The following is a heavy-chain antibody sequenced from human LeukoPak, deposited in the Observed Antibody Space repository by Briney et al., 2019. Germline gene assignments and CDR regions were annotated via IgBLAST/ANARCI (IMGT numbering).Heavy chain of an antibody. CDR1: GYSISSGYY. Sequence: SETLSLTCTVSGYSISSGYYWGWIRQPPGKGLEWIGSIYHSGSTYYNPSLKSRVTISVDTSKNQFSLKLSSVTAADTAVYYCARAKSPAVAGGGYFDYWGQGTLVTVSS. CDR3: ARAKSPAVAGGGYFDY. V-gene: IGHV4-38-2*02. J-gene: IGHJ4*02. CDR2: IYHSGST. D-gene: IGHD6-19*01.